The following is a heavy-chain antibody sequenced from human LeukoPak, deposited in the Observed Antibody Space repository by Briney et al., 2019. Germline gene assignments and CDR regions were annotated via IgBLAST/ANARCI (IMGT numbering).Heavy chain of an antibody. D-gene: IGHD2-2*01. V-gene: IGHV5-51*01. CDR2: IYPGDSDT. Sequence: GESLKISCKGSGYIFTTYWIGWVRQMPGKGLEWMAIIYPGDSDTRYSPSFQGQVTISADKSINTAYLQWSSLKASDTAMYYCVKLSSKIVAFGAIDFWGQGTLVTVSS. CDR3: VKLSSKIVAFGAIDF. J-gene: IGHJ4*02. CDR1: GYIFTTYW.